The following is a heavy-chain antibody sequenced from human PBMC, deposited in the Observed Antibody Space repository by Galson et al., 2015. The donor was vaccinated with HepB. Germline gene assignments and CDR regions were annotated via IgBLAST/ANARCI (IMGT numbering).Heavy chain of an antibody. J-gene: IGHJ4*02. CDR2: IWYEESDK. CDR3: ARRNWGGFDY. Sequence: SLRLSCAASGFTFSSYAMHWVRQAPGKGLEWVAVIWYEESDKYYADSVQGRFTISRDNSKKALYLQMNSLRVEDTAVYYCARRNWGGFDYWGQGALVTVSS. CDR1: GFTFSSYA. V-gene: IGHV3-33*01. D-gene: IGHD7-27*01.